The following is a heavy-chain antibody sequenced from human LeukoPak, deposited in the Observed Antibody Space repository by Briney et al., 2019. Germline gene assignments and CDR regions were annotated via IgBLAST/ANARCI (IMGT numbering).Heavy chain of an antibody. CDR3: ARDDYSNYEQYFDY. D-gene: IGHD4-11*01. CDR1: GYSISSGYY. Sequence: PSETLSLTCTVSGYSISSGYYWGWIRQPPGKGLEWIGSIHHSGSTYYNPSLKSLVTISVDTSKNQFSLKLSSVTAADTAVYYCARDDYSNYEQYFDYWGQGTLVTVSS. CDR2: IHHSGST. J-gene: IGHJ4*02. V-gene: IGHV4-38-2*02.